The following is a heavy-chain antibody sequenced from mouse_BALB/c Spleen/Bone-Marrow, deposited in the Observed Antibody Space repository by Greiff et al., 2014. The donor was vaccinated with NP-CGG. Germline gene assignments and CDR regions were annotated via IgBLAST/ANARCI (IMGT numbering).Heavy chain of an antibody. D-gene: IGHD3-2*01. Sequence: QVQLQQSGAELVKPGASVKMSCKASGYTFTSYWMHWVKQRPGQGLEWIGVIDPSDSYTSYNQKFKGKATLTVDTSSSTAYMQHSSLTSEDSAVYFCTRQTARATSLDYWGQGTTLTVSS. CDR2: IDPSDSYT. V-gene: IGHV1S127*01. CDR1: GYTFTSYW. CDR3: TRQTARATSLDY. J-gene: IGHJ2*01.